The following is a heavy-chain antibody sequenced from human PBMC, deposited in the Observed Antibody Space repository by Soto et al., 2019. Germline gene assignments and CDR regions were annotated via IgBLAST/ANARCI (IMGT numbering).Heavy chain of an antibody. CDR2: IYYSGST. CDR3: ARRGYYYDSSVVGDY. CDR1: GGSISSSSYY. Sequence: KPSETLSLTCTVSGGSISSSSYYWGWIRQPPGKGLEWIGSIYYSGSTYYNPSLKSRVTISVDTSKNQFSLKLSSVTAADTAVYYCARRGYYYDSSVVGDYWGQGTMVTVYS. V-gene: IGHV4-39*01. D-gene: IGHD3-22*01. J-gene: IGHJ4*02.